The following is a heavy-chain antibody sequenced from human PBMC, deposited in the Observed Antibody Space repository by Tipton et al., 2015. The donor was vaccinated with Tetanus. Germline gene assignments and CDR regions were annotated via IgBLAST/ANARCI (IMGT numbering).Heavy chain of an antibody. CDR2: VYHTGST. D-gene: IGHD2-21*02. V-gene: IGHV4-30-2*01. J-gene: IGHJ4*01. CDR3: ATVGLVTASVKY. Sequence: LRLSCTVSGDSITSSKYSWNWIRQPPGKGLEWIGYVYHTGSTYYKPSLKSRVTISLDRSKNQFSLKLTSVTAADTAVYYCATVGLVTASVKYWGQGTLVTVSS. CDR1: GDSITSSKYS.